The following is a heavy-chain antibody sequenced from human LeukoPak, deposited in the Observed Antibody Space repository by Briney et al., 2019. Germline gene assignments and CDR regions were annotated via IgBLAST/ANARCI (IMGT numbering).Heavy chain of an antibody. CDR1: GFTFSSYA. CDR3: AKDSYSKGDY. D-gene: IGHD5-18*01. CDR2: ISGSGGST. Sequence: GGSLRLSCAASGFTFSSYAMSWVRQAPGKGLEWVSAISGSGGSTYYADSVKGRFTISRDNAKNSLYLQMNSLRAEDTGVYYCAKDSYSKGDYWGQGVLVTVSS. J-gene: IGHJ4*02. V-gene: IGHV3-23*01.